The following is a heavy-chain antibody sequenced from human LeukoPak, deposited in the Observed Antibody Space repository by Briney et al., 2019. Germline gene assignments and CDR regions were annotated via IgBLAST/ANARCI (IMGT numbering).Heavy chain of an antibody. J-gene: IGHJ4*02. Sequence: ASVKVSCEASGYTFVNYYIHWVRQAPGQGLEWMGIINPSGGSTSYAQKFQGRVTVTRDTSTSTVYMELSSLRSEDTAVYYCARDPNYADLDYWGQGTLVTVSS. D-gene: IGHD1-7*01. CDR1: GYTFVNYY. CDR2: INPSGGST. CDR3: ARDPNYADLDY. V-gene: IGHV1-46*01.